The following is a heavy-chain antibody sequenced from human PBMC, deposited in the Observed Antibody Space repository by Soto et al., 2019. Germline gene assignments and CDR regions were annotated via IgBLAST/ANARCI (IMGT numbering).Heavy chain of an antibody. J-gene: IGHJ5*02. D-gene: IGHD3-10*02. Sequence: EVQVLASGGGLEQPGGSLRLSCAASGFTFSSYAMGWVRQAPGKGLEWVSSISESGTSAYYADSVKGRFTISRDNSKDTLYLQMDGLRAEDRALYRCAKDNRCSGSYGWWDPWGQGTLVAVSS. CDR2: ISESGTSA. CDR1: GFTFSSYA. CDR3: AKDNRCSGSYGWWDP. V-gene: IGHV3-23*01.